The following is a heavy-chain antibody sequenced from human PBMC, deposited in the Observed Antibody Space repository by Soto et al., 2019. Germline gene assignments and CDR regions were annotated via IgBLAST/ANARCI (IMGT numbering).Heavy chain of an antibody. V-gene: IGHV2-5*01. D-gene: IGHD6-19*01. CDR1: GFSLRTSGVG. CDR3: AKSGSSGWYGWFDP. J-gene: IGHJ5*02. CDR2: IYWNDDK. Sequence: PTLVNPTQTLTLTCIFSGFSLRTSGVGVGWIRQPPGKALEGLGFIYWNDDKRYSPSLKSRLTITKDTSKNQVVLTMTNMDPVDTATYYCAKSGSSGWYGWFDPWGQGTLVTVSS.